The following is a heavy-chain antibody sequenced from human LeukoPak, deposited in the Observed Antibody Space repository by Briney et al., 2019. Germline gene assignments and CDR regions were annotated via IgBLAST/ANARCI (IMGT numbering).Heavy chain of an antibody. D-gene: IGHD3-3*01. CDR2: IYYSGST. V-gene: IGHV4-59*08. CDR1: GGSISSYY. J-gene: IGHJ4*02. Sequence: SETLSLTCTVSGGSISSYYWSWIRQPPGKGLEWIGYIYYSGSTNYNPSLKSRVTISVDTSKNQFSLRLSSVTAADTAVYYCQSRYLEWLLEYWGQGTLVTVSS. CDR3: QSRYLEWLLEY.